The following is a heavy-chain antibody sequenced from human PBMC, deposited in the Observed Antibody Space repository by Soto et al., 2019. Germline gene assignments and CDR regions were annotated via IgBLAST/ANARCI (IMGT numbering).Heavy chain of an antibody. J-gene: IGHJ5*02. V-gene: IGHV4-59*01. CDR2: VYYTGTT. Sequence: SETLSLTCTASGGSIGSYHWSWVRQPPGKGLEWIASVYYTGTTNYNPSLGSRVTISIDAPENQISLKLTSVTAADTAFYYCARDTVLTGMFDLWGQGTLVTVSS. CDR3: ARDTVLTGMFDL. D-gene: IGHD4-17*01. CDR1: GGSIGSYH.